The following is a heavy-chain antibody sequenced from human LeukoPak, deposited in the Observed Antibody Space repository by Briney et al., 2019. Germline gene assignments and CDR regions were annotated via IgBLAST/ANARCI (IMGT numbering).Heavy chain of an antibody. J-gene: IGHJ4*02. Sequence: PGGSLRLSCAASGFTFSSYAMHWVRQAPGKGLEWVAVISYDGSNKYYADSVKGRFTISRDNSKNTLYLQMNSLRAEDTAVYYCARVMYYDSSGPTDYWGQGTPVTVSS. CDR3: ARVMYYDSSGPTDY. D-gene: IGHD3-22*01. V-gene: IGHV3-30-3*01. CDR1: GFTFSSYA. CDR2: ISYDGSNK.